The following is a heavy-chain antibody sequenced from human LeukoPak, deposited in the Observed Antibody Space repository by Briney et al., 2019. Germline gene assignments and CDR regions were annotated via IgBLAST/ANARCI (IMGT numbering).Heavy chain of an antibody. D-gene: IGHD5-24*01. CDR1: GYTFTGYY. CDR2: INPNSGGT. J-gene: IGHJ5*02. V-gene: IGHV1-2*02. CDR3: ARDNWVEMATIGNWFDP. Sequence: ASVKVSCKASGYTFTGYYMHWVRQAPGQGLEWMGWINPNSGGTNYAQKFQGRVTMTRDTSISTAYMELSRLRSDDTAVYYCARDNWVEMATIGNWFDPWGQGTLVTVSS.